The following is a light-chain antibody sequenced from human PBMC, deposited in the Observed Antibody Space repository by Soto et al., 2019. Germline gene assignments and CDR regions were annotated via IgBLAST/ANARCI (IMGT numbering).Light chain of an antibody. CDR1: SSNIGSNY. Sequence: QSVLTQAPSASGTPGQRVTISCSGSSSNIGSNYVYWYQHFPGTAPKLLIYMINQRPSGVPDRFSGSKSGTSASLAISGLRSEDEADYYCAAWDDSLSGYVFGTGTKVTVL. J-gene: IGLJ1*01. CDR2: MIN. V-gene: IGLV1-47*01. CDR3: AAWDDSLSGYV.